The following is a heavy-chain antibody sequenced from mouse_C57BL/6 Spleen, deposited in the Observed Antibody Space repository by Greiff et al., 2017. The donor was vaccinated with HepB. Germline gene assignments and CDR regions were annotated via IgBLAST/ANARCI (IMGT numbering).Heavy chain of an antibody. CDR3: TLIYYDYDGNYFDY. D-gene: IGHD2-4*01. CDR2: ISSGGDYI. J-gene: IGHJ2*01. V-gene: IGHV5-9-1*02. Sequence: EVQLQESGEGLVKPGGSLKLSCAASGFTFSSYAMSWVRPTPEKRLEWVAYISSGGDYIYYADTVKDRFTISRDNARNSLYLQMSSLKSEDTAMYYCTLIYYDYDGNYFDYWGKGTTLTVSS. CDR1: GFTFSSYA.